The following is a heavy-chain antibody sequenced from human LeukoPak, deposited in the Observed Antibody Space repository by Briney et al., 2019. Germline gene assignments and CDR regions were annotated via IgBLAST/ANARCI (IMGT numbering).Heavy chain of an antibody. V-gene: IGHV1-69*05. D-gene: IGHD3-3*01. Sequence: ASVKVSCKASGGTFSSYAISWVRQAPGQGLEWMGKIIPIFGTANYAQKFQGRVTITTDESTSTAYMELTSLRSEDTAVYYCARTSARFRGNWFDPWGQGTLVTVYS. J-gene: IGHJ5*02. CDR1: GGTFSSYA. CDR3: ARTSARFRGNWFDP. CDR2: IIPIFGTA.